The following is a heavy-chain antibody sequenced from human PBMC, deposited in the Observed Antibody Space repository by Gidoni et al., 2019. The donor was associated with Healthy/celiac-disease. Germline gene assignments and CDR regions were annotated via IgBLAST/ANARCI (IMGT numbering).Heavy chain of an antibody. D-gene: IGHD6-19*01. CDR3: ARVTAVAGLFDY. CDR2: INHSGST. Sequence: QVQLQQWGAGLLKPSETLSLTCAVYGGSFSGYYWSWIRQPPGKGLEWIGEINHSGSTNYNPSLKSRVTISVDTSKNQFSLKLSSVTAADTAVYYCARVTAVAGLFDYWGQGTLVTVSS. CDR1: GGSFSGYY. V-gene: IGHV4-34*01. J-gene: IGHJ4*02.